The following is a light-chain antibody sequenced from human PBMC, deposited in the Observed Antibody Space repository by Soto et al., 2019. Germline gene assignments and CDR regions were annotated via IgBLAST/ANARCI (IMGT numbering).Light chain of an antibody. CDR2: DAS. CDR1: QSVSAY. CDR3: QHRSNWPRT. J-gene: IGKJ1*01. V-gene: IGKV3-11*01. Sequence: EIVLRQSPATLSLSPGERATLSCRASQSVSAYLAWYQQKPGQAPRLLIYDASNRATGIPARFSGSGSGTDFTLTINSLEPEDFAVYYCQHRSNWPRTFGQGTKVEIK.